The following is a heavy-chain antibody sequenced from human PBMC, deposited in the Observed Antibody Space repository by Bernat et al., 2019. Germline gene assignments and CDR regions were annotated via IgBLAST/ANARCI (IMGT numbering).Heavy chain of an antibody. CDR3: ASGTYYYDSGGYDRFDY. D-gene: IGHD3-22*01. V-gene: IGHV3-74*01. CDR1: GFTFSSYW. Sequence: EVQLVESGGGLVQPGGSLRLSCAASGFTFSSYWMHWVRQAPGKGLVWVSCINSGGSSTSYADPVKGRFTISRDNAKNTLYLQMNSLRDEDTAVYYCASGTYYYDSGGYDRFDYWGQGTLVTVSS. CDR2: INSGGSST. J-gene: IGHJ4*02.